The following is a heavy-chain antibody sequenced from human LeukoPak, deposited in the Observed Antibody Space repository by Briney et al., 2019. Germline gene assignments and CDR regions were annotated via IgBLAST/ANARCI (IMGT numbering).Heavy chain of an antibody. CDR2: MNPNSGNT. V-gene: IGHV1-8*01. Sequence: ASVTVSCTASGYTFTSYDINWVRQATGQGLEWMGWMNPNSGNTGYAQKFQGRVTMTRNTSISTAYMELSSLRSEDTAVYYCARVGRIAARLENWFDPWGQGTLVTVSS. CDR3: ARVGRIAARLENWFDP. J-gene: IGHJ5*02. CDR1: GYTFTSYD. D-gene: IGHD6-6*01.